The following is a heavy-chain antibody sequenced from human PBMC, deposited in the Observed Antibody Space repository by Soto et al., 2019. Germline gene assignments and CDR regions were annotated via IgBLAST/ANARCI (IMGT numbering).Heavy chain of an antibody. J-gene: IGHJ4*02. D-gene: IGHD6-13*01. CDR1: GLTVSSSY. CDR2: IYSAGST. CDR3: ARAPEPESSSAIFFDI. Sequence: QSGGSLRLSCAASGLTVSSSYMSWVRQAPGKGLQWVSVIYSAGSTYYANSVKGRFTISRDISTNMVYLQMSSLTDEDTAVYYCARAPEPESSSAIFFDIWGQGALVSVSS. V-gene: IGHV3-53*01.